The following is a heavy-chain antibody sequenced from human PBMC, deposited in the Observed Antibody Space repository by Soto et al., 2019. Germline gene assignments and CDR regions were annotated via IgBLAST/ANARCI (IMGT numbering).Heavy chain of an antibody. D-gene: IGHD3-9*01. CDR2: ISAYNGNT. Sequence: GPPVKLSSKAPGYTFTCNGSSWPQQAPGQGLEWMGWISAYNGNTNYAQKLQGRVTMTTDTSTSTAYMELRSLRSDDTAVYYCAREGDILTGYYYGSGFDYWGQGTLVTVSS. V-gene: IGHV1-18*01. CDR3: AREGDILTGYYYGSGFDY. J-gene: IGHJ4*02. CDR1: GYTFTCNG.